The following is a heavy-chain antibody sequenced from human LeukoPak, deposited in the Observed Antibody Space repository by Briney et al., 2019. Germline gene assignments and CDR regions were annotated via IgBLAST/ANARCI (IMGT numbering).Heavy chain of an antibody. Sequence: GGSLRLSCAASGFTFSSYAMSWVRQAPGKVLERVSAIPGSGGTTYYAYSVKGRTTISRDNSKNTLYLQTNSPRAEDTAVYYCAKVSGIYVWGQGTTVTVSS. V-gene: IGHV3-23*01. CDR1: GFTFSSYA. CDR2: IPGSGGTT. J-gene: IGHJ6*02. CDR3: AKVSGIYV.